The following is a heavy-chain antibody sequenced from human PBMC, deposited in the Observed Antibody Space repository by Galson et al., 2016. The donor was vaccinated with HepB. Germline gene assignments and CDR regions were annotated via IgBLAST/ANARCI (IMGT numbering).Heavy chain of an antibody. V-gene: IGHV4-61*01. J-gene: IGHJ4*02. Sequence: SETLSLTCTVSGGSVSRGSYYWSWIRQPPGKGLEWIGYISYSGSTNYNPSLKRRVTISVDTSKNQFSLKLRSVTAADTAVYYCARSRGVIFDYWGQGNLVTVSS. CDR1: GGSVSRGSYY. CDR2: ISYSGST. D-gene: IGHD3-10*01. CDR3: ARSRGVIFDY.